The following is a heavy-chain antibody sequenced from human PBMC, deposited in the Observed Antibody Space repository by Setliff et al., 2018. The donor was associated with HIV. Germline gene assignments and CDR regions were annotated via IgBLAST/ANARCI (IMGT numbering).Heavy chain of an antibody. CDR1: GFTFDTYW. J-gene: IGHJ4*02. CDR2: VNSDGTIK. CDR3: PSGYDAEEQSYFDY. Sequence: GGSLRLSCAASGFTFDTYWMHWVRQAPGKGLVWVSRVNSDGTIKNYADSVKDRFTISRDNAKNTLYLRMNSLRAEDTGVYYCPSGYDAEEQSYFDYWGQGTLVTVSS. V-gene: IGHV3-74*01. D-gene: IGHD5-12*01.